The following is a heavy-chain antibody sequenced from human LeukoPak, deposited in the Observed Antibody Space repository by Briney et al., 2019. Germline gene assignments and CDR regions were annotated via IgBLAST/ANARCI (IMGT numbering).Heavy chain of an antibody. CDR2: IHYSGRT. D-gene: IGHD2-21*01. CDR3: AKETVVVPADDWLGP. V-gene: IGHV4-59*01. CDR1: GGSINGDY. J-gene: IGHJ5*02. Sequence: KPSETLSLTCSVSGGSINGDYWSWIRQTPGKGLEWIGYIHYSGRTSYNPSLKSRVTISVDTSKNQFSLRLASVTAADTAVYYCAKETVVVPADDWLGPWGQGTLVTVSS.